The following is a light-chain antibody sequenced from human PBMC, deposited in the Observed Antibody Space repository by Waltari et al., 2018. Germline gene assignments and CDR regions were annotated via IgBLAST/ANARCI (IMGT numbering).Light chain of an antibody. V-gene: IGKV3-20*01. J-gene: IGKJ1*01. CDR1: QIISRA. CDR2: DVS. Sequence: IMLTQSPGTLSLSPGERATLSCRASQIISRALAWYQQKPGQAPRLLIYDVSTRASGIPDRFSGSGSGTDLSLTISRLESEDFAVYYCQHYVRLPVTFGQGTKLEFK. CDR3: QHYVRLPVT.